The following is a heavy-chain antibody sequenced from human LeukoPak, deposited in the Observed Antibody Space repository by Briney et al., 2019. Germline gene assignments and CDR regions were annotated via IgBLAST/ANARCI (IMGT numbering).Heavy chain of an antibody. CDR3: ARDVSDSSGYYYVFAFDI. V-gene: IGHV1-46*01. Sequence: GASVKVSCKASGYTFTSYYLHWVRQAPGQGLEWMGIINPSGGSTTYAQKFQGRVTMTRDMSTNTVYMEMSSLRSEDTAVYYCARDVSDSSGYYYVFAFDIWGQGTMVTVSS. CDR2: INPSGGST. J-gene: IGHJ3*02. CDR1: GYTFTSYY. D-gene: IGHD3-22*01.